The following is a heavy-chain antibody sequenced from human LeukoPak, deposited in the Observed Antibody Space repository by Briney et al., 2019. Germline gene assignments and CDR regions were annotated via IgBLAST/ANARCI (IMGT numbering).Heavy chain of an antibody. D-gene: IGHD2-21*01. V-gene: IGHV3-21*01. CDR1: GFTFSSYS. J-gene: IGHJ4*02. CDR3: ARDFRLSGDNY. CDR2: ISSSSSYI. Sequence: GGSLRLSCAASGFTFSSYSMNWVRQAPGKGMEWVSSISSSSSYIYYADSVKGRFTISRDNAKNSLYLQMNSLRAEDTAVYYCARDFRLSGDNYCGQGTLVTVPS.